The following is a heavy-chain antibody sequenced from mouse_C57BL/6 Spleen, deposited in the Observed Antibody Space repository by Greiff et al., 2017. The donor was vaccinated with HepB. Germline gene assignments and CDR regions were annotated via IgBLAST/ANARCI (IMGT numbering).Heavy chain of an antibody. Sequence: QVTLKVSGPGILQSSQTLSLTCSFSGFSLSTSGMGVSWIRQPSGKGLEWLAHIYWDDTKRYNPSLKSRLTISKDTSRNQVFLKITIVHTADTATYYCARDHYYGSSYVYAMDYWGQGTSVTVSS. D-gene: IGHD1-1*01. CDR2: IYWDDTK. CDR1: GFSLSTSGMG. J-gene: IGHJ4*01. CDR3: ARDHYYGSSYVYAMDY. V-gene: IGHV8-12*01.